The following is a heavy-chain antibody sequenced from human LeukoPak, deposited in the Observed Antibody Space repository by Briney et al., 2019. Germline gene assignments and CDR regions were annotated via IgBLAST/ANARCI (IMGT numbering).Heavy chain of an antibody. CDR2: ISYDGTNK. Sequence: GGSLRLSCAASGFTFSSYAMHWVRQTPGKGLEWVALISYDGTNKYYADSVKGRFTISRDNSKNTLYLQMNSLRTEDTAVYYCARGHETWDLRVDYWGQGTLVTVSS. V-gene: IGHV3-30-3*01. CDR3: ARGHETWDLRVDY. CDR1: GFTFSSYA. J-gene: IGHJ4*02. D-gene: IGHD1-26*01.